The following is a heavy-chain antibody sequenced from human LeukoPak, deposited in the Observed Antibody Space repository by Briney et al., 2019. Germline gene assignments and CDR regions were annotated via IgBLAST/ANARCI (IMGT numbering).Heavy chain of an antibody. Sequence: ASVKVSCKASGYTFTSYGISWVRQAPGQGLEWMGWISAYNGNTNYAQKLQGRVTMTTDTSTSTAYMELRSLRSDDTAVYYCARDRIVVPPLPYYYYYGMDVWGQGTTVTVSS. J-gene: IGHJ6*02. D-gene: IGHD2-2*01. CDR2: ISAYNGNT. CDR3: ARDRIVVPPLPYYYYYGMDV. CDR1: GYTFTSYG. V-gene: IGHV1-18*01.